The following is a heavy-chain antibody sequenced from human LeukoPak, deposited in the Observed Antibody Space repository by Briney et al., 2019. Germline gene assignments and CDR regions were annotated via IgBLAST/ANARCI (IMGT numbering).Heavy chain of an antibody. Sequence: SVKVSCKASGYSFTSYGINWVRQAPGQGLEWMGGIIPIFGTANYAQKFQGRVTITADESTSTAYMELSSLRSEDTAVYYCARAMVRGPPYGMDVWGQGTTVTVSS. CDR2: IIPIFGTA. J-gene: IGHJ6*02. CDR1: GYSFTSYG. V-gene: IGHV1-69*13. D-gene: IGHD3-10*01. CDR3: ARAMVRGPPYGMDV.